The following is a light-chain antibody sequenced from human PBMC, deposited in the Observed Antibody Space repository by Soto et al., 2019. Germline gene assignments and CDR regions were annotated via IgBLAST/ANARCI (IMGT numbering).Light chain of an antibody. Sequence: QSALTQPPSASGSPGQSVAISCTGTSSDIGAYKEVSWYQQHPGKAPKLIIYEVSRRPSGVPDRFSGSKSGNTASLTVSGLQAEDEADYYCSSHARRNNPFVFGPGTKLTVL. V-gene: IGLV2-8*01. CDR3: SSHARRNNPFV. J-gene: IGLJ1*01. CDR1: SSDIGAYKE. CDR2: EVS.